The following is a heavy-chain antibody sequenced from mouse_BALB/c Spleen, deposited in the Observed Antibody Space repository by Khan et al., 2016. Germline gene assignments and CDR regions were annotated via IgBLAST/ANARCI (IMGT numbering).Heavy chain of an antibody. V-gene: IGHV5-6-5*01. CDR2: ISSGGST. D-gene: IGHD1-1*01. J-gene: IGHJ3*01. CDR3: TRSHYGSSYAERFAY. CDR1: GFTFSNYA. Sequence: EVELVESGGGLVKPGGSLKLSCAASGFTFSNYAMSWVRQTPEKRLEWVASISSGGSTYYPDSVKGRFTISRDNARNILYLQMRSVSSGETAMYYCTRSHYGSSYAERFAYWGQGTLVTVSA.